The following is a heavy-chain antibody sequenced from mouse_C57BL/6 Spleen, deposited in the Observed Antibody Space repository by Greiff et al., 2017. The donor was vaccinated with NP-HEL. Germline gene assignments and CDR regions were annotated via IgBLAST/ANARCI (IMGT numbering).Heavy chain of an antibody. Sequence: EVKLVESEGGLVQPGSSMKLSCTASGFTFSDYYMAWVRQVPEKGLEWVANINYDGSSTYYLDSLKSRFIISRDNAKNILYLQMSSLKSEDTATYYCARAIRVYWYFDVWGTGTTVTVSS. J-gene: IGHJ1*03. V-gene: IGHV5-16*01. D-gene: IGHD1-1*01. CDR3: ARAIRVYWYFDV. CDR2: INYDGSST. CDR1: GFTFSDYY.